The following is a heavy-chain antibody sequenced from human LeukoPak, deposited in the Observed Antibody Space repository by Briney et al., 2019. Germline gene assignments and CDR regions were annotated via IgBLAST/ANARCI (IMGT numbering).Heavy chain of an antibody. D-gene: IGHD3-16*01. CDR3: AKDDRSHGRKWYGWFDP. CDR2: ISGSGGST. J-gene: IGHJ5*02. CDR1: GFTFSSFA. Sequence: GGSLRLSCAASGFTFSSFAMGWVRQAPGKGLEWVSSISGSGGSTYYADSVKGRFTISRDNSKNTLYLHVTSLRVEDTAVYYCAKDDRSHGRKWYGWFDPWGQGTLVTVSP. V-gene: IGHV3-23*01.